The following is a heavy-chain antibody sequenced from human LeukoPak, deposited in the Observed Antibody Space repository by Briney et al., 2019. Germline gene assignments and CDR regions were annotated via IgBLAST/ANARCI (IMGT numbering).Heavy chain of an antibody. CDR1: GYSISSGYY. CDR2: IYHSGST. Sequence: SETLSLTCTVSGYSISSGYYWGWIRQPPGKGLEWIGSIYHSGSTYYNPSLKSRVTISVDTSKNQFSPKLSSVTAADTAVYYCARDYHNWNDGGSAFDIWGQGTMVTVSS. D-gene: IGHD1-1*01. V-gene: IGHV4-38-2*02. CDR3: ARDYHNWNDGGSAFDI. J-gene: IGHJ3*02.